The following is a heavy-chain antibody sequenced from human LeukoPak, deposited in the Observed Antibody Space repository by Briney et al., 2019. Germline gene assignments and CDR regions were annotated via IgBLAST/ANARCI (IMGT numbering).Heavy chain of an antibody. CDR1: GFTFSRSA. J-gene: IGHJ4*02. V-gene: IGHV3-23*01. D-gene: IGHD6-13*01. CDR2: ISSSGNT. CDR3: VKGRISEDGLDF. Sequence: GGSLRLSCAASGFTFSRSAMTWVRQTPGKGLDWVSSISSSGNTYYADSVKGRFTISRDNSKNMLYLQMNSLRAEDTAVYYCVKGRISEDGLDFWGQGTMVTVSS.